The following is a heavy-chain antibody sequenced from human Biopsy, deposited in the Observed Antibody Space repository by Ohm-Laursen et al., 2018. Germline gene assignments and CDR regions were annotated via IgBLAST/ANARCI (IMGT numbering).Heavy chain of an antibody. CDR3: ARGSNDFGGLYFPR. V-gene: IGHV4-59*11. Sequence: SETLSLTCTVSGGSFTDHYWSWIRQPPGKGLEWIGHISYTGYTSYNASLKSRVTISVDTSRNHFSLRLSSLTAADTAVYHCARGSNDFGGLYFPRWGQGTLLTVSS. D-gene: IGHD4-23*01. CDR1: GGSFTDHY. CDR2: ISYTGYT. J-gene: IGHJ4*02.